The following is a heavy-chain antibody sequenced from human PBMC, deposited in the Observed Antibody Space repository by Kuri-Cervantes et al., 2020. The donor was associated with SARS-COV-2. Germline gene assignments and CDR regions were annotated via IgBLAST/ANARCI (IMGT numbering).Heavy chain of an antibody. CDR2: ISGFNGNT. J-gene: IGHJ4*02. D-gene: IGHD2-15*01. Sequence: ASVKVSCKAYGYSFTTYTVSWVRQAPGQGLEWMGWISGFNGNTNYAQNFQGRLSLTTDTSANTAYMELKSLRSDDAAVYYCARGIVVVVAAMGYFDYWGQGTLVTVSS. CDR1: GYSFTTYT. V-gene: IGHV1-18*01. CDR3: ARGIVVVVAAMGYFDY.